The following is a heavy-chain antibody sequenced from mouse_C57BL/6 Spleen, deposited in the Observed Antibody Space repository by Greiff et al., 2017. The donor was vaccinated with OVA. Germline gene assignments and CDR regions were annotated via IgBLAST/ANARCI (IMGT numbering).Heavy chain of an antibody. V-gene: IGHV1-19*01. D-gene: IGHD2-10*02. J-gene: IGHJ4*01. CDR2: INPYNGGT. CDR1: GYTFTDYY. CDR3: AREYGYAMDY. Sequence: EVKLMESGPVLVKPGASVKMSCKASGYTFTDYYMNWVKQSHGKSLEWIGVINPYNGGTSYNQKFKGKATLTVDKSSSTAYMELNSLTSEDSAVYYCAREYGYAMDYWGQGTSVTVSS.